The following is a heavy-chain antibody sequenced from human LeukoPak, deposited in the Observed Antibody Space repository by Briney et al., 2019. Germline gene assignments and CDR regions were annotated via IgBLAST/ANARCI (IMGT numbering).Heavy chain of an antibody. V-gene: IGHV5-51*01. CDR2: IFPGDSDT. Sequence: GESLKICCQGSGYIFTTYWIGWVRQMPGKGLEWMGIIFPGDSDTIYSPSFQGQVTISADKSINTAYLQWSSLKASDTAMYYCATSESQTKFDYWGQGTLVTASS. CDR3: ATSESQTKFDY. J-gene: IGHJ4*02. CDR1: GYIFTTYW. D-gene: IGHD1/OR15-1a*01.